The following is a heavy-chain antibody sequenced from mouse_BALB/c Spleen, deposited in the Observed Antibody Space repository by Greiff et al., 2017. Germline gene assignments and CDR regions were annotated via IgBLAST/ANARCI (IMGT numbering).Heavy chain of an antibody. CDR2: ISYSGST. CDR3: ASGGGFGAMDY. CDR1: GYSITSDYA. D-gene: IGHD1-1*02. J-gene: IGHJ4*01. Sequence: VQLKESGPGLVKPSQSLSLTCTVTGYSITSDYAWNWIRQFPGNKLEWMGYISYSGSTSYNPSLKSRISITRDTSKNQFFLQLNSVTTEDTATYYCASGGGFGAMDYWGQGTSVTVSS. V-gene: IGHV3-2*02.